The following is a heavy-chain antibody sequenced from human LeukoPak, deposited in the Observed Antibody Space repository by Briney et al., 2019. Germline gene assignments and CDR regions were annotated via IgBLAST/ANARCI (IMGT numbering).Heavy chain of an antibody. CDR3: AREVGGGATNYFDY. CDR1: GFTFSIYW. Sequence: GGSLRLSCAASGFTFSIYWMHWVRQAPGKGLEWVSVIYSADSAYYADSVRGRFTISRDNSKNTLYLQMNSLRADDTAVYYCAREVGGGATNYFDYWGQGTLVTVSS. CDR2: IYSADSA. J-gene: IGHJ4*02. V-gene: IGHV3-53*01. D-gene: IGHD1-26*01.